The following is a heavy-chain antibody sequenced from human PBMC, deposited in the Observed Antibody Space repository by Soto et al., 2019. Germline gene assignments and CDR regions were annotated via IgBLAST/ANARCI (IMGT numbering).Heavy chain of an antibody. Sequence: EVQLVESGGGLVQPARSLRLSCAASGFNFNDYGMHWVRQVPGKGLEWVSGISWTGGPIGYSDSVKGRFTSSRYNAKNSLSLQMNSLRAEDTALYYCTKDRRRNGDYGPHYFDYWGQGTLVTVSS. CDR3: TKDRRRNGDYGPHYFDY. J-gene: IGHJ4*02. CDR2: ISWTGGPI. CDR1: GFNFNDYG. D-gene: IGHD3-10*01. V-gene: IGHV3-9*01.